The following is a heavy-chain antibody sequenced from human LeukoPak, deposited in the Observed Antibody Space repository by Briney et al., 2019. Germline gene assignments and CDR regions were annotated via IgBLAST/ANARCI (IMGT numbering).Heavy chain of an antibody. CDR3: ARVLRYSGYSYSYALDV. J-gene: IGHJ6*02. Sequence: KSGGSLRLSCTASGFTFSIYGMHWVRQAPGKGLEWVAFIRYDGTNKYYADSVKGRFTISRDNSKNTLYLQMNSLRAEDTAVYYCARVLRYSGYSYSYALDVWGQGTTVTVSS. CDR1: GFTFSIYG. CDR2: IRYDGTNK. D-gene: IGHD5-12*01. V-gene: IGHV3-30*02.